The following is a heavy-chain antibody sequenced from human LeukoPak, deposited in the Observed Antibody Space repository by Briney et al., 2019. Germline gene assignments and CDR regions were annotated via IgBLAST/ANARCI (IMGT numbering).Heavy chain of an antibody. D-gene: IGHD5-18*01. CDR1: GGSISSYY. Sequence: SETLSLTCTVSGGSISSYYWTWIRQPPGKGLEWIGYVSYSGTTKYNPSLKSRVTMSVDISKNRLSLRLTSVTAADTAVYYCARSGYSYDSAVYWNFDLWGRGTLVTVSS. V-gene: IGHV4-59*01. J-gene: IGHJ2*01. CDR2: VSYSGTT. CDR3: ARSGYSYDSAVYWNFDL.